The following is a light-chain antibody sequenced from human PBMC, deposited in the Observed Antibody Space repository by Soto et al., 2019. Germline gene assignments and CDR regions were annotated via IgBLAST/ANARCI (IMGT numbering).Light chain of an antibody. J-gene: IGKJ5*01. V-gene: IGKV3-11*01. CDR1: QSVSTN. CDR2: DAS. Sequence: EIVLTQSPGSLSLSPGEGATLSCRASQSVSTNVAWYQQRPGQAPRLLIYDASNRATGVPARFSGSGSGTDFTLTISSLEPEDFAVYYCQQRSSWPPTFGQGTRLEI. CDR3: QQRSSWPPT.